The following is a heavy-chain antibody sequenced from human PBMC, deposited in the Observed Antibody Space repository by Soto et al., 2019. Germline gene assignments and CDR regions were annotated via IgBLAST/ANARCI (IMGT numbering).Heavy chain of an antibody. D-gene: IGHD4-17*01. V-gene: IGHV1-2*04. J-gene: IGHJ6*02. CDR3: ARARLAYDYGDGMDV. Sequence: ASVKVSCKASGYTFTGYYMHWVRQAPGQGLEWMGWINPNSGGTNYAQKFQGWVTMTRDTSISTAYMELSRLRSDDTAVYYCARARLAYDYGDGMDVWGQGTTVTSP. CDR1: GYTFTGYY. CDR2: INPNSGGT.